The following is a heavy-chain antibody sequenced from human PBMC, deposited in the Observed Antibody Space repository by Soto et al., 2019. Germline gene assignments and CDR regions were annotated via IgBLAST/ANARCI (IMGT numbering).Heavy chain of an antibody. CDR1: GFTFYSYA. V-gene: IGHV3-23*01. CDR2: IGSVGGDT. CDR3: AKDQEGSGSHWLGYNYYGMDV. D-gene: IGHD3-10*01. J-gene: IGHJ6*02. Sequence: GGSLRLSCAASGFTFYSYAMSWVRQAPGKGLEWVSTIGSVGGDTYYADSVKGRFTISRDDSKNTLLLQMNSLRAEDTAVYFCAKDQEGSGSHWLGYNYYGMDVWGQGTTVTVSS.